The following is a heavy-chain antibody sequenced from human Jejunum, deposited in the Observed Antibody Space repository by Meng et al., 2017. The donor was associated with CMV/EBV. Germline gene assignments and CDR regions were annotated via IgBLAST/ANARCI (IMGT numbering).Heavy chain of an antibody. J-gene: IGHJ5*02. CDR3: AKANSSSWYGGWFDP. Sequence: SVDDYAKHWVRQAPGKGLEWVSGISWKSGNIGYADSVKGRFTISRDNAKNSLYLQMNSLRAEDTALYYCAKANSSSWYGGWFDPWGQGTLVTVSS. CDR1: SVDDYA. CDR2: ISWKSGNI. D-gene: IGHD6-13*01. V-gene: IGHV3-9*01.